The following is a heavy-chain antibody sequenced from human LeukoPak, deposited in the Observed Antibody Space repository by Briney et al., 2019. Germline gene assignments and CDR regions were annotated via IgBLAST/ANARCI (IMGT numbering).Heavy chain of an antibody. Sequence: PSETLSLTCTVSGGSISIYYWSWIRQPPGKGLEWIGYIYYSGSTNYNPSLKSRVTISVDTSKNQFSLKLSSVTAADTAVYYCARVAAMGPRGYYGMDVWGQGTTVTVSS. V-gene: IGHV4-59*01. CDR1: GGSISIYY. CDR3: ARVAAMGPRGYYGMDV. D-gene: IGHD5-18*01. CDR2: IYYSGST. J-gene: IGHJ6*02.